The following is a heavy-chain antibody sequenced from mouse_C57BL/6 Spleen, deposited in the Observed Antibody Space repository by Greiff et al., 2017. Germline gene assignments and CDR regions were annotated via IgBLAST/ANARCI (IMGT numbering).Heavy chain of an antibody. D-gene: IGHD1-1*01. V-gene: IGHV1-82*01. J-gene: IGHJ1*03. CDR2: IYPGDGDT. CDR3: AMENYYGSSHSYWYFDV. CDR1: GYAFSSSW. Sequence: VQLQQSGPELVKPGASVKISCKASGYAFSSSWMNWVKQRPGKGLEWIGRIYPGDGDTNYNGKFKGKATLTADKSSSTAYMQLSSLTSEDSAVXFCAMENYYGSSHSYWYFDVWGTGTTVTVSS.